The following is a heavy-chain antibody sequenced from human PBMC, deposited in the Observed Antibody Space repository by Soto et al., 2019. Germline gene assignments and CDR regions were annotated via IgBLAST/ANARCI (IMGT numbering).Heavy chain of an antibody. CDR1: GGSFSGYY. D-gene: IGHD3-10*01. J-gene: IGHJ4*02. CDR3: ARGTSVRGVLVPFDY. Sequence: SETLFLTCAVYGGSFSGYYWSWIRQSPGKGLEWIGEISHSGSTNYIPSLKSRLTISIDTSKNQFSLSLTSVTAADTAVYYCARGTSVRGVLVPFDYWGQGTLVTVSS. CDR2: ISHSGST. V-gene: IGHV4-34*01.